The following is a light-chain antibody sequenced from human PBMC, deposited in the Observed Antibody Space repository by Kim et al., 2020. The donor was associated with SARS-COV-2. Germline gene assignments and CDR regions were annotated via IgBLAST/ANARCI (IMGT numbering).Light chain of an antibody. CDR1: QAISNY. Sequence: DIQMTQSPSAMSASVGDRVTITCRACQAISNYLAWFQWRPGKVPKRLIYGASSLQSGVPSRFSGSGSGTEFTLTISNLQPEDFATYYCLQHNNYPLTFGGGTKVDIK. J-gene: IGKJ4*01. CDR2: GAS. V-gene: IGKV1-17*03. CDR3: LQHNNYPLT.